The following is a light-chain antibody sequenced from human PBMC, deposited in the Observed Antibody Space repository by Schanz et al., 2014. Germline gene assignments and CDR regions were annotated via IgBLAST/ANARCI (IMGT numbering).Light chain of an antibody. V-gene: IGLV2-23*02. CDR1: ATDIGGTYL. Sequence: QSALTQPASVSASPGQSITISCTGTATDIGGTYLVSWYQQNPGEAPQLLILGDNHRASGDSNRFSGPKSANTASLTIYGLQPDHKGTYYCCSYSHPRTFVLFGGGTKVTVL. CDR2: GDN. J-gene: IGLJ2*01. CDR3: CSYSHPRTFVL.